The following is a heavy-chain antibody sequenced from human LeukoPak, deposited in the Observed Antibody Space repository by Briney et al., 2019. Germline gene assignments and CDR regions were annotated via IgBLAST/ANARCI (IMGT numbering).Heavy chain of an antibody. V-gene: IGHV3-48*03. Sequence: PGGSLRLSCAASGFTFSSYEMNWVRQAPGKGLEWVSDISSSGRIIYYADSVKGRFTISRDNTKNSLYLQMNSLRAEDTAVYYCARELFSGYYSSGAFDIWGQGTMVTVSS. CDR1: GFTFSSYE. J-gene: IGHJ3*02. D-gene: IGHD3-3*01. CDR2: ISSSGRII. CDR3: ARELFSGYYSSGAFDI.